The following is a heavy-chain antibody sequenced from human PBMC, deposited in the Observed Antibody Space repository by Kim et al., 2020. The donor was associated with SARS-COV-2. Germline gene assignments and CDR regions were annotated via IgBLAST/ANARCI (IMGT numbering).Heavy chain of an antibody. CDR1: GLSFNTYD. CDR3: ASEDASYPFIFDH. CDR2: ISDDGATI. V-gene: IGHV3-48*03. Sequence: GGSLRLSCVASGLSFNTYDMNWVRQAPGKGLEWIAYISDDGATIFYADSVRGRFTVSRDNAENSVYLQMNSLRVDDTADYYCASEDASYPFIFDHWGLGTLVTVSS. D-gene: IGHD3-16*01. J-gene: IGHJ4*02.